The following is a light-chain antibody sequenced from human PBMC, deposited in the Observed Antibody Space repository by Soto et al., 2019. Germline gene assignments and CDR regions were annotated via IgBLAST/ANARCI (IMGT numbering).Light chain of an antibody. J-gene: IGKJ1*01. CDR1: QSNTSW. V-gene: IGKV1-5*01. Sequence: DIQMTQSPSTLSASVGDRVTITCRANQSNTSWLAWYQKKPGKAPKLLIYDASSLKSGVPSRFSGSGSGTEFTLSISSLQPDDFATYYCQQYNSYPWTFGQGTKVDIK. CDR2: DAS. CDR3: QQYNSYPWT.